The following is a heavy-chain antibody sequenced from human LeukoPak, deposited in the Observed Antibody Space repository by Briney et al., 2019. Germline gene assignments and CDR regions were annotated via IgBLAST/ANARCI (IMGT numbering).Heavy chain of an antibody. D-gene: IGHD3-10*01. J-gene: IGHJ4*02. CDR3: TTWVYYSSSGTWD. CDR2: IKNKSNGWTT. Sequence: PGGSLRLSCAASGFPFSNAWMHWVRQAPGKGLEWVGRIKNKSNGWTTDYDSPVKGRFSNSRDDSKSTPYLQMSSLKTEDTAVYYCTTWVYYSSSGTWDWGQGALVTVSS. CDR1: GFPFSNAW. V-gene: IGHV3-15*01.